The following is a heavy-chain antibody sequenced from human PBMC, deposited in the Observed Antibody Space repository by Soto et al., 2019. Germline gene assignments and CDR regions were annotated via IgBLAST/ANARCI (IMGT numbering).Heavy chain of an antibody. CDR1: GFTVSSTY. CDR2: IYSGGST. J-gene: IGHJ4*02. V-gene: IGHV3-53*01. Sequence: EVQLVESGGGLLQPGGSLRLSCAASGFTVSSTYMSGVRQAPGKGLEWVSVIYSGGSTYYADSVKGRFTISRDNSKTPVYLQMNSLRSEDTAVYYCARSGYSYGPFDYWGQGTLFTVSS. CDR3: ARSGYSYGPFDY. D-gene: IGHD5-18*01.